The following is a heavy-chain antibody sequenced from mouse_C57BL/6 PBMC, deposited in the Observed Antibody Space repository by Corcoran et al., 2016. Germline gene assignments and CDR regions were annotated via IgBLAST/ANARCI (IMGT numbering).Heavy chain of an antibody. CDR2: INTYSGVP. Sequence: QIQLVQSGPELKKPGETVKIFCKASGYTFTTYGMSRVKQATGKGLKWMGWINTYSGVPTYADDFKGRFAFSLETSASTAYLQINNLKNEDTATYFCARSYYCGGKAWFAYWGQGTLVTVSA. CDR3: ARSYYCGGKAWFAY. CDR1: GYTFTTYG. V-gene: IGHV9-3*01. J-gene: IGHJ3*01. D-gene: IGHD1-1*01.